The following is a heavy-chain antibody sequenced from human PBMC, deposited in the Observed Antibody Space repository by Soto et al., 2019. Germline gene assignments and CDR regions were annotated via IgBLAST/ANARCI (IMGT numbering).Heavy chain of an antibody. CDR3: ARDRSGYDGYYFDY. J-gene: IGHJ4*02. V-gene: IGHV4-59*02. CDR1: GGSVRSYH. D-gene: IGHD5-12*01. Sequence: SETLSLTCTVSGGSVRSYHWSWIRQTPGKGLGWIGYISYTGSTNYNPSLKSRVTITVDTSKNQFSLKLSSVTAADTAIYYCARDRSGYDGYYFDYWGQGSLVTVSS. CDR2: ISYTGST.